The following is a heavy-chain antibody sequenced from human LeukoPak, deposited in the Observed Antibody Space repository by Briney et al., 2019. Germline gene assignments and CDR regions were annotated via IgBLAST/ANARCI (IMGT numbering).Heavy chain of an antibody. CDR2: INPSGGST. Sequence: ASVKASCKASGYTFTSYYMHWVRQAPGQGLEWMGIINPSGGSTSYAQKFQGRVTITADKSTSTAYMELSSLRSEDTAVYYCARRGPMDVWGQGTTVTVSS. D-gene: IGHD3-16*01. CDR3: ARRGPMDV. V-gene: IGHV1-46*01. J-gene: IGHJ6*02. CDR1: GYTFTSYY.